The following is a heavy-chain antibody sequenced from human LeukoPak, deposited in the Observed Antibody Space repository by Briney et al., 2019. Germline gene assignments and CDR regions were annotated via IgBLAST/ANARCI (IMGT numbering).Heavy chain of an antibody. Sequence: GGSLRLSCAASEFIVSINYMTWVRQAPGKGLEWVSLIYSRGDTKYADSVKGRFTISRDNSKNTLYLQMSSLRAEDTAVYYCASPGVGAAPFDYWGQGTLVTVSS. CDR1: EFIVSINY. D-gene: IGHD1-26*01. CDR3: ASPGVGAAPFDY. CDR2: IYSRGDT. V-gene: IGHV3-53*01. J-gene: IGHJ4*02.